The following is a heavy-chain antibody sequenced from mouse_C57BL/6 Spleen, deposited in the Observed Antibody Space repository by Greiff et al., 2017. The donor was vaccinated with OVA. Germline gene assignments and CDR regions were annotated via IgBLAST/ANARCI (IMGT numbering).Heavy chain of an antibody. J-gene: IGHJ1*03. V-gene: IGHV1-50*01. Sequence: QVQLQQPGAELVKPGASVKLSCKASGYTFTSYWMQWVKQRPGQGLEWIGEIDPSDSYTNYDQKFKGKATLTVDTSSSTAYMQLSSLTSEDSAVYYCARLLTWRWYFDVWGTGTTVTVSS. CDR2: IDPSDSYT. CDR3: ARLLTWRWYFDV. CDR1: GYTFTSYW. D-gene: IGHD4-1*01.